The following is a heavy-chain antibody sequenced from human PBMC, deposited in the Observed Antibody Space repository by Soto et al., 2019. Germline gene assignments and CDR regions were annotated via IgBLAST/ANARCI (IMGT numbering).Heavy chain of an antibody. Sequence: SETLSLTCTVSGGSISSYYWSWIRQPPGKGLEWIGYIYYSGSTNYNPSLKSRVTISVDTSKNQFSLKLSSVTAADTAVYYCARLYYYGSGSYSHDAFDIWGQGTMVIVSS. CDR3: ARLYYYGSGSYSHDAFDI. V-gene: IGHV4-59*08. CDR2: IYYSGST. D-gene: IGHD3-10*01. J-gene: IGHJ3*02. CDR1: GGSISSYY.